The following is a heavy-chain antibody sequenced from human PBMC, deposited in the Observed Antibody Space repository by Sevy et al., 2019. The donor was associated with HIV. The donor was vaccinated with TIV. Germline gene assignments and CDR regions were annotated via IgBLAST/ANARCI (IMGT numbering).Heavy chain of an antibody. CDR2: INTDGGST. CDR3: ARSASMVATPDN. Sequence: YKASGYTLIAYYMYWVRQAPGQGLEWMGIINTDGGSTRYEKKFQGRVIMTRDTSTNTAYMELSSLRSEDTAVYYCARSASMVATPDNWGQGTLVTVSS. D-gene: IGHD5-12*01. CDR1: GYTLIAYY. J-gene: IGHJ4*02. V-gene: IGHV1-46*01.